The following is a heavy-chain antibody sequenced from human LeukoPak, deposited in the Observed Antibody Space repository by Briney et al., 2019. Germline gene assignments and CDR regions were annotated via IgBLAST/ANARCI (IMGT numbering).Heavy chain of an antibody. D-gene: IGHD3-9*01. V-gene: IGHV1-69*05. J-gene: IGHJ4*02. CDR1: GGTFSSYA. Sequence: GSSVRVSCKASGGTFSSYAISWVRQAPGQGLEWMGGIIPIFGTANYAQKFQGRVTITTDESTSTAYMELSSLRSEDTAVYYCARGAQLRYFDWLLFGWGQGTLDTVSS. CDR2: IIPIFGTA. CDR3: ARGAQLRYFDWLLFG.